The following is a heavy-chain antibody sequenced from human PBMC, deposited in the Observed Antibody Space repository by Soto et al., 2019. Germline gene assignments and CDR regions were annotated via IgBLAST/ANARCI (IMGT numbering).Heavy chain of an antibody. CDR2: IYYSGST. V-gene: IGHV4-31*03. J-gene: IGHJ4*02. D-gene: IGHD2-15*01. CDR1: GGSISSGGYY. Sequence: SETLSLTCTVSGGSISSGGYYWSWIRQHPGKGLEWIGYIYYSGSTYYNPSLKSRVTISVDTSKNQFSLKLSSVTAADTAVYYCARGPVVTTSYYFDYWGQGTLVTVSS. CDR3: ARGPVVTTSYYFDY.